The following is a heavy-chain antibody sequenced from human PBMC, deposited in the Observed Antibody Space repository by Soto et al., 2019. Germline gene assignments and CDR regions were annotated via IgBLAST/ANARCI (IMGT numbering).Heavy chain of an antibody. CDR2: ISSSSSYI. CDR3: ASDKAADGSVSYYDDISSYYCMDV. V-gene: IGHV3-21*01. Sequence: PGESLRLSCAASGFTFSSYSMNWVRQAPAKGLEWVSSISSSSSYIYYADTAKRRFTISIDNDKNTMYLQMNSLRAKDKAVYYCASDKAADGSVSYYDDISSYYCMDVWGQGTMVTVSS. D-gene: IGHD3-10*01. J-gene: IGHJ6*02. CDR1: GFTFSSYS.